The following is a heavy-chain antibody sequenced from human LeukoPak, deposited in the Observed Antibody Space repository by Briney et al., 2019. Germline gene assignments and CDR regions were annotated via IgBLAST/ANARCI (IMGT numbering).Heavy chain of an antibody. Sequence: TSQTLSLTCAVYGGSFSGYYWSWIRQPPGKGLEWIGEINHSGSTNYNPSLKSRVTISVDTSKNQFSLKLSSVTAADTAVYYCARGPLTMVRGVLRRINWFDPWGQGTLVTVSS. CDR2: INHSGST. V-gene: IGHV4-34*01. J-gene: IGHJ5*02. D-gene: IGHD3-10*01. CDR1: GGSFSGYY. CDR3: ARGPLTMVRGVLRRINWFDP.